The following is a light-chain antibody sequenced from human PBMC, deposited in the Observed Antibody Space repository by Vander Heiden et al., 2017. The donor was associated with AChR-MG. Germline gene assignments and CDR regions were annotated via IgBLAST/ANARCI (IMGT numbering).Light chain of an antibody. CDR2: RNN. CDR3: AAWDDSLSSWV. V-gene: IGLV1-47*01. Sequence: QSVLTQRPSASGTPGQRVTISCSGSSSNIGSTYVYWYQQLPGTAPKRLIYRNNQRPSGVPDRFSGSKSGTSASLAISGLRSEDEADYYCAAWDDSLSSWVFGGGTKLTGL. J-gene: IGLJ3*02. CDR1: SSNIGSTY.